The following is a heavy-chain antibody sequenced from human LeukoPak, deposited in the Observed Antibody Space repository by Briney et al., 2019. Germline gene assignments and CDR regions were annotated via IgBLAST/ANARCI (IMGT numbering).Heavy chain of an antibody. CDR2: IYPADSDT. CDR1: EYSFTSYW. D-gene: IGHD2-15*01. J-gene: IGHJ3*02. Sequence: GESLKISCKGSEYSFTSYWIGWVRQMPRKGLEWMGIIYPADSDTRYSPSFKGQVTISADKSITTAFLQWSSLKASDTAMYYCARFRAGYCSGASCYDSFDIWGQGTMVTVSS. CDR3: ARFRAGYCSGASCYDSFDI. V-gene: IGHV5-51*01.